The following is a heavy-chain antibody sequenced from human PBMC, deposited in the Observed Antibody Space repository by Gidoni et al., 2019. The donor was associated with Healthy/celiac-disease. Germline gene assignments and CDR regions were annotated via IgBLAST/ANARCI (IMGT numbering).Heavy chain of an antibody. CDR2: ISSSSSYI. Sequence: EVQLVESGGGLVKPGGSLRLSCAASGFTFSSYSMNWVRQAPGKGLGLGSSISSSSSYIYYADSVKGRFTISRDNAKNSLYLQMNSLRAEDTAVYYCARVRGYDSSGYATWGQGTLVTVSS. CDR3: ARVRGYDSSGYAT. J-gene: IGHJ5*02. CDR1: GFTFSSYS. D-gene: IGHD3-22*01. V-gene: IGHV3-21*01.